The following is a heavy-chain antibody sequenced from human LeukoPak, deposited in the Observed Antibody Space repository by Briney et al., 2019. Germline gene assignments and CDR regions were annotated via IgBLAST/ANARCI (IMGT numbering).Heavy chain of an antibody. Sequence: GGSLRLSCEASGFTFSSYAMSWVRQGPGKGLEWVSAISGSGASRYYADSVKGRFTLSRDNSKNTLSLQMNSLRAEDTAVYYCAKSPYGSGSYVGASDIWGQGTMVTVSS. CDR3: AKSPYGSGSYVGASDI. CDR1: GFTFSSYA. D-gene: IGHD3-10*01. V-gene: IGHV3-23*01. CDR2: ISGSGASR. J-gene: IGHJ3*02.